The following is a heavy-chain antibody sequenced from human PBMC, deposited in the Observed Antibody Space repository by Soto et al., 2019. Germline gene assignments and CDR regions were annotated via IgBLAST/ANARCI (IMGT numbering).Heavy chain of an antibody. CDR2: IYYSGST. D-gene: IGHD5-12*01. CDR3: ARAIVVTIGGMDV. V-gene: IGHV4-30-4*01. Sequence: PSETLSLTCSVSGSSINSSDYYWSWVRRPPVKGLGWIGYIYYSGSTYFNPSLKSRVTISKDTSRNQFSLRLSSVTAADTAVYYCARAIVVTIGGMDVWGQGTTVNVSS. J-gene: IGHJ6*02. CDR1: GSSINSSDYY.